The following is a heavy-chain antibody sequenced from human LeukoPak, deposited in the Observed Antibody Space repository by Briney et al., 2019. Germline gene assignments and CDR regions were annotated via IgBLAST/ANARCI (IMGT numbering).Heavy chain of an antibody. Sequence: ASVKVSCKASGYTFTSYDINLVRQATGQGLEWMGWMNPNSGNTGYAQKFQGRVTMTRNTSISTAYMELSSLRSEDTAVYYCARRGIAAAVLDYWGQGTLVTVSS. CDR2: MNPNSGNT. CDR1: GYTFTSYD. V-gene: IGHV1-8*01. D-gene: IGHD6-13*01. J-gene: IGHJ4*02. CDR3: ARRGIAAAVLDY.